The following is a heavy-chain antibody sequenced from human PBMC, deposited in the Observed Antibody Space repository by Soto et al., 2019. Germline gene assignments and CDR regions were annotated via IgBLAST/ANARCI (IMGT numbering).Heavy chain of an antibody. D-gene: IGHD2-8*01. CDR3: AKEGPITKWYFDY. Sequence: QVQLVESGGGVVQPGRSLRLSCAASGFTFSNYGMHWVRQAPGKGLEWVLVISYDGNVAYYADSVKGRFTISRDNSKNTLYLQMTSLRTEDTAMYYCAKEGPITKWYFDYWGQGTLVTVSS. CDR1: GFTFSNYG. CDR2: ISYDGNVA. V-gene: IGHV3-30*18. J-gene: IGHJ4*02.